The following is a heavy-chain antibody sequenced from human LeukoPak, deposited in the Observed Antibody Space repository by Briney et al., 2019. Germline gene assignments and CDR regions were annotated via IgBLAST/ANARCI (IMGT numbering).Heavy chain of an antibody. CDR2: ITDNGGTS. Sequence: GGSLRLSCAASGLTFSSYGMSWVRQAPGRGLEWVSTITDNGGTSYYADSVKGRFTISRDSSKNMLYLQMNSVRVEDTALYYCAKLIPYSGWPYDYWGQGTLVTVSS. CDR3: AKLIPYSGWPYDY. CDR1: GLTFSSYG. J-gene: IGHJ4*02. V-gene: IGHV3-23*01. D-gene: IGHD5-12*01.